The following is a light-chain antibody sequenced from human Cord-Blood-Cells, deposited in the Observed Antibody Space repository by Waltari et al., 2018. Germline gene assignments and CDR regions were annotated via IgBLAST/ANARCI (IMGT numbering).Light chain of an antibody. CDR1: SSDVGGYHY. CDR3: SSYAGSNNYV. J-gene: IGLJ1*01. V-gene: IGLV2-8*01. Sequence: QSALTQPPSASGSPGQSVTISCTATSSDVGGYHYVSWYQQHPGKAPKLMIYEVSNRPSGVPDRFSGSKSGNTASLTVSGLQAEDEADYYCSSYAGSNNYVFGTGTKVTVL. CDR2: EVS.